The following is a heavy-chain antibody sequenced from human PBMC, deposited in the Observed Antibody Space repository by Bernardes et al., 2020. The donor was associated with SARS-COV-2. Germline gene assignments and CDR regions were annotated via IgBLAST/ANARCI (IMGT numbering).Heavy chain of an antibody. D-gene: IGHD1-26*01. Sequence: SETLTLTYTVSGGSIPSSYWSWIRQPPGPGLAWIGYIYYTGSTHYNPSLESRVTISVDTSNSKNQFSLRLSSVTAADTAVYYCARSDGFPMGGWFDPWGLGTLVTVS. CDR1: GGSIPSSY. CDR2: IYYTGST. V-gene: IGHV4-59*01. CDR3: ARSDGFPMGGWFDP. J-gene: IGHJ5*02.